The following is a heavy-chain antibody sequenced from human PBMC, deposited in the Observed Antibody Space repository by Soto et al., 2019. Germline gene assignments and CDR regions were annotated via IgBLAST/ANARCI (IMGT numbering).Heavy chain of an antibody. CDR3: ARDRGAVAGTRYYYGMDV. CDR1: GFTFSTYS. J-gene: IGHJ6*02. Sequence: GGSLRLSCAASGFTFSTYSMNWVRQAPGKGLEWVSYISSSSSTIFYTDSVKGRFTVSRDNAKNSLYLQMNSLRVEDTAVYYCARDRGAVAGTRYYYGMDVWGQGTTVTVSS. CDR2: ISSSSSTI. D-gene: IGHD6-13*01. V-gene: IGHV3-48*01.